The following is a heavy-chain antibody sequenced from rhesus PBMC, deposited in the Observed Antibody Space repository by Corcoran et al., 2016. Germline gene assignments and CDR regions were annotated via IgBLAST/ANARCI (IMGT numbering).Heavy chain of an antibody. CDR1: GYTFTDHY. Sequence: VQLVQSGAEVKKPGPSVKLSCKASGYTFTDHYLNRVRQTPGKGLEWVGRVDPEDGEADYAQKFQDRVTITADMSTDTAYMELSSLRSEDTAVYYCARDREYSTLDYWGQGVLVTVSS. V-gene: IGHV1-111*02. CDR3: ARDREYSTLDY. J-gene: IGHJ4*01. CDR2: VDPEDGEA. D-gene: IGHD6-13*01.